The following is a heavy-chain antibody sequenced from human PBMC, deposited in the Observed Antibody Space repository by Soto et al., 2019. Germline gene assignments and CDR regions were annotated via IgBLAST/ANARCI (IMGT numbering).Heavy chain of an antibody. CDR1: GFIFSTYA. D-gene: IGHD2-21*02. CDR3: AREYGIGGDAFDF. CDR2: ISYDGSNK. Sequence: QVQLVESGGGVVQPGRSLRLSCAASGFIFSTYAMHWVRQAPGKGLEWVAVISYDGSNKYYADSVKGRFTISRDNSKNTLYLQMNSLRAEDTAVYYCAREYGIGGDAFDFWGQGTMVTVSS. V-gene: IGHV3-30-3*01. J-gene: IGHJ3*01.